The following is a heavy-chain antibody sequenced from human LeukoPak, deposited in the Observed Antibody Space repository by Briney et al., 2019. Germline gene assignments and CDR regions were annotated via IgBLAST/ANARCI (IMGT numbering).Heavy chain of an antibody. CDR3: AHVLGYCSSTSCYTY. CDR2: ISGSGGST. V-gene: IGHV3-23*01. Sequence: SGGSLRLSYAASGFTSSSYAMSWVRQAPGKWPEGISAISGSGGSTYYADSVSGRFAISRDHSQTTLYLQMNSLRAEDTAVYYCAHVLGYCSSTSCYTYWGQGTLVTVSS. CDR1: GFTSSSYA. D-gene: IGHD2-2*02. J-gene: IGHJ4*02.